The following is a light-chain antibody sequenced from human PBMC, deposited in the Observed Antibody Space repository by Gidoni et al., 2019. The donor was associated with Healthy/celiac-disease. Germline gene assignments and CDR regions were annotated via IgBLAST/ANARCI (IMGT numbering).Light chain of an antibody. CDR2: AAS. V-gene: IGKV1-39*01. CDR1: QSISSY. J-gene: IGKJ1*01. Sequence: DIQMTQSPSSLSASVGDRVTITCRASQSISSYLNWYQQKPGKAPKLLIYAASSLQSGVPSRFSGSGSGTDFTLTISSLQPEDFATYYCQQSYSTPKTFXQXTKVENK. CDR3: QQSYSTPKT.